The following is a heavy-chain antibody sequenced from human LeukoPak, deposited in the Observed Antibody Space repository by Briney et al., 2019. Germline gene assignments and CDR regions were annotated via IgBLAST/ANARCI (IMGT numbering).Heavy chain of an antibody. CDR1: GGSISSSSYY. Sequence: PSETLSLTCTVSGGSISSSSYYWGWIRQPPGKGLEWIGSIYYSGSTYYNPSLKSRVTISVDTSKNQFSLKLISVTAADTAVYYRARLYVDFWSGYYTLYYYYYMDVWGKGTTVTVSS. J-gene: IGHJ6*03. V-gene: IGHV4-39*01. D-gene: IGHD3-3*01. CDR2: IYYSGST. CDR3: ARLYVDFWSGYYTLYYYYYMDV.